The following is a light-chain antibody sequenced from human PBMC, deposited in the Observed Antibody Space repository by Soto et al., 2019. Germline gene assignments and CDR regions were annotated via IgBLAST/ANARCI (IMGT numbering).Light chain of an antibody. J-gene: IGKJ5*01. CDR3: QQYNDRPPIT. CDR1: QSVGTF. V-gene: IGKV3-11*01. CDR2: DAS. Sequence: EIVLTQSPATLSLSPGERATLSCRASQSVGTFFAWYQQKPGQAPRLLIYDASNRATGIPPRFSGSGSGSEFTLTISGLQSEDFAVYYCQQYNDRPPITFGQGTRLEIK.